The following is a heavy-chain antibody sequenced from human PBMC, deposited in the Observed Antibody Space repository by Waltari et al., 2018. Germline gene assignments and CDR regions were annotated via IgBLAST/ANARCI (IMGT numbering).Heavy chain of an antibody. J-gene: IGHJ4*02. CDR3: APRRYYDILTGYYD. CDR1: GYTLTELS. CDR2: FDPEDGET. V-gene: IGHV1-24*01. Sequence: QVQLVQSGAEVKKPGASVKVSCKVSGYTLTELSMHWVRQAPGKGLEWMGGFDPEDGETIYEQKCQGRFTMTEDTSTDTAYMELSSLRSEDTAVYYCAPRRYYDILTGYYDWGQGTLVTVSS. D-gene: IGHD3-9*01.